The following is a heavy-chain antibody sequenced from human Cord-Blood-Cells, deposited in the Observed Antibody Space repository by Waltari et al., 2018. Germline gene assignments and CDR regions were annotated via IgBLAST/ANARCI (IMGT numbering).Heavy chain of an antibody. V-gene: IGHV1-69*10. CDR3: ARTDPSDYGDYWFDP. D-gene: IGHD4-17*01. Sequence: QVQLVQSGAEVKKPGSSVKVSCKASGGTFSSYAISWVRQAPGQGLEWMGGIIPIRGIANDAQKFQGRVTITADKSTSTAYMELSSLRSEDTAVYYCARTDPSDYGDYWFDPWGQGTLVTVSS. CDR1: GGTFSSYA. J-gene: IGHJ5*02. CDR2: IIPIRGIA.